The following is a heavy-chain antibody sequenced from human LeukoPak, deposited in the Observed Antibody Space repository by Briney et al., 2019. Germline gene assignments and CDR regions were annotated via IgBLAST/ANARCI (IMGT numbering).Heavy chain of an antibody. V-gene: IGHV4-38-2*02. CDR1: GGSISYY. CDR3: ARVPGYLVDY. D-gene: IGHD1-1*01. Sequence: SETLSLTCTVSGGSISYYWGWIRQPPGKGLEWIGSIYHSGSTYYNPSLKSRVTISVDTSKNQFSLKLSSVTAADTAVYYCARVPGYLVDYWGQGTLVTVSS. J-gene: IGHJ4*02. CDR2: IYHSGST.